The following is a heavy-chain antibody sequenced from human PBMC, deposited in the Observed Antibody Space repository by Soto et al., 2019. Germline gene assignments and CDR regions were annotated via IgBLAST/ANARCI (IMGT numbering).Heavy chain of an antibody. V-gene: IGHV3-23*01. J-gene: IGHJ4*02. Sequence: EVQLLESGGGLVQPGGSLRLSCAASGITISNYPMSWVRQAPGKGLDWGSGISGSGDRTYYADSAKGRFTISKDISRNSLSQRLDRLGVEDTAVYFCVKDDGGYPSTAPHWGQGTLVTVSS. CDR2: ISGSGDRT. D-gene: IGHD3-22*01. CDR1: GITISNYP. CDR3: VKDDGGYPSTAPH.